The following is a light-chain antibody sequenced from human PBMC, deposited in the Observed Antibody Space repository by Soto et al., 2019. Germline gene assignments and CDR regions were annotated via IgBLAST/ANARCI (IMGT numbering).Light chain of an antibody. CDR3: ATWDSSLNVVL. J-gene: IGLJ2*01. V-gene: IGLV1-51*01. Sequence: QSVLTQPPAVSAAPGEKVTISCSGSTSNIGSHYVSWCQQFPRTAPKLLIYDDDRRPSVRPDRFSGSKSGTSATLGITGLQTGDEADYYCATWDSSLNVVLFGGGTKLTVL. CDR1: TSNIGSHY. CDR2: DDD.